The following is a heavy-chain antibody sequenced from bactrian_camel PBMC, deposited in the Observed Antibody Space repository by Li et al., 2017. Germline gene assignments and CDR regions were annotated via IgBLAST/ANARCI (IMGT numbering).Heavy chain of an antibody. Sequence: HVQLVESGGGSVQAGGSLRLSCAASGYTYSGYCMGWFRQVQGKEREGVAIIDSVGTTTYADSVKGRFTISRDNAKRTLYLQMDSLKPEDSGTYYCGAEVGRYCSRDFPAWGYWGQGTQVTVS. V-gene: IGHV3S9*01. J-gene: IGHJ6*01. D-gene: IGHD6*01. CDR1: GYTYSGYC. CDR3: GAEVGRYCSRDFPAWGY. CDR2: IDSVGTT.